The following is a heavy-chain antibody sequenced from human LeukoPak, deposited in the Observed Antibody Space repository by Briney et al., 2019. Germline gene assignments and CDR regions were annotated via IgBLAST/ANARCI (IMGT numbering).Heavy chain of an antibody. V-gene: IGHV3-23*01. J-gene: IGHJ5*02. D-gene: IGHD6-13*01. CDR2: ISGSGGST. CDR3: AKDPTGSSWYYGDWFDP. Sequence: PGGSLRLSCAASGFTFSSYGMSWVRQAPGKGLEWVSAISGSGGSTYYADSVKGRFTISRDNSKNTLYLQMNSLRAEDTAVYYCAKDPTGSSWYYGDWFDPWGQGTLVTVSS. CDR1: GFTFSSYG.